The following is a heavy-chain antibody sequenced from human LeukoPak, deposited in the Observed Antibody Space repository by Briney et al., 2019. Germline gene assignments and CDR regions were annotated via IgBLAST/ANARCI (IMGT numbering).Heavy chain of an antibody. CDR3: ARGGGLRIAALDY. J-gene: IGHJ4*02. Sequence: PSQTLSLTCAVSGGSIGSGGYSWSWIRQPPGKGLEWIGYIYHSGSTYYNPSLKSRVTISVDRSKNQFSLELSSVTAADTAVYYCARGGGLRIAALDYWGQGTLVTVSS. D-gene: IGHD6-13*01. CDR1: GGSIGSGGYS. V-gene: IGHV4-30-2*01. CDR2: IYHSGST.